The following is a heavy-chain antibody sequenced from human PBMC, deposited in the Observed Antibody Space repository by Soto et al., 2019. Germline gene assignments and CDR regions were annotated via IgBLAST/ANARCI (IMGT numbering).Heavy chain of an antibody. CDR3: ARSADYDSSGGAFDI. J-gene: IGHJ3*02. CDR2: IYPGDSDT. CDR1: GYSFTSYW. Sequence: PGASLRISCKGSGYSFTSYWIGWVRQMPGKGLEWMGIIYPGDSDTRYSPSFQGQVTISADKSISTAYLQWSSLKASDTAMYYCARSADYDSSGGAFDIWGQGTMVTVSS. D-gene: IGHD3-22*01. V-gene: IGHV5-51*01.